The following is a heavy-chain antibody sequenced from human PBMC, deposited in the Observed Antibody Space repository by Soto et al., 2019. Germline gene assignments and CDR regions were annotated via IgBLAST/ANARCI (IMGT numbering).Heavy chain of an antibody. D-gene: IGHD3-16*02. CDR1: GFTFSSFA. CDR2: ISGSGGST. V-gene: IGHV3-23*01. Sequence: PGGSLRLSCAASGFTFSSFAMSWVRQAPGKGLDWVSAISGSGGSTYSADSVKGRFTISRDNSKNTLYLQMNSLRPEDTAVYYCARERVVNYTDYYFDYWGHGTLVTVSS. J-gene: IGHJ4*01. CDR3: ARERVVNYTDYYFDY.